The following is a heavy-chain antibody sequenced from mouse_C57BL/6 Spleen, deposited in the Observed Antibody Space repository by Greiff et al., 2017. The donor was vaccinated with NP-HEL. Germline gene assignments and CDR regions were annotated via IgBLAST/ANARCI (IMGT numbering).Heavy chain of an antibody. CDR3: AREGGSSGAWFAY. Sequence: EVQLQQSGPELVKPGASVKMSCKASGYTFTDYNMHWVKQSHGKSLEWIGYINPNNGGTSYNQKFKGKATLTVNKSSSTAYMELRSLASEDSAVYYCAREGGSSGAWFAYWGQGTLVTVAA. D-gene: IGHD3-2*02. V-gene: IGHV1-22*01. J-gene: IGHJ3*01. CDR1: GYTFTDYN. CDR2: INPNNGGT.